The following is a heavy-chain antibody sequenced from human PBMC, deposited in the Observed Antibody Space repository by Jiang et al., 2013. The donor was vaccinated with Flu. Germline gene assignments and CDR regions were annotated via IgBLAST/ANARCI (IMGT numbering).Heavy chain of an antibody. CDR1: GYTFTTYP. CDR3: TRAEGEFDP. V-gene: IGHV1-3*01. CDR2: INVGNGNT. Sequence: SGAEVKKPGASVKVSCKASGYTFTTYPIHWIRQTPGQSLEWMGWINVGNGNTKYSQKFQGRLTITRDTSASTAYMDLRSLRSEDTAVYYCTRAEGEFDPWGQGTLVTVSS. D-gene: IGHD1-26*01. J-gene: IGHJ5*02.